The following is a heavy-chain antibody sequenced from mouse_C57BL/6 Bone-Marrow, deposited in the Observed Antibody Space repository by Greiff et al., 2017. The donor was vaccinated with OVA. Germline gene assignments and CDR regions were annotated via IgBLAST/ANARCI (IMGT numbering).Heavy chain of an antibody. J-gene: IGHJ3*01. V-gene: IGHV1-72*01. CDR3: ARYDDDSRAWFAY. D-gene: IGHD2-4*01. CDR2: IDPNSGGT. CDR1: FSPFPRSC. Sequence: QFPLPHPVSSLFPPFSSFPLSFPSSFSPFPRSCMPWVKQRPGRGLAWIGRIDPNSGGTKYNEKFKSKATLTVDKPSSTAYMQLSSLTSEDSAVYYCARYDDDSRAWFAYWGQGTLVTVSA.